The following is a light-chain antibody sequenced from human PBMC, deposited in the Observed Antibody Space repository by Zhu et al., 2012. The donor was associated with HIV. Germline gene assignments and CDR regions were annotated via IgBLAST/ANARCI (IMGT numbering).Light chain of an antibody. V-gene: IGKV3-20*01. CDR3: HQYLSSPET. CDR2: GAS. Sequence: EIVLTQSPDTLSLSPGDRATIDCRASQSVSSNYVIWYQQKPGQAPRLLIYGASSRATGIPDRFSGSGSGTDFIPTISRVEPEDFAVYYCHQYLSSPETFGQGTKVEIK. CDR1: QSVSSNY. J-gene: IGKJ1*01.